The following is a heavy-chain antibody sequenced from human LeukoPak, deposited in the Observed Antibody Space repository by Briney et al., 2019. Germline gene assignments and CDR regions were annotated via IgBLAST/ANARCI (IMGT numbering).Heavy chain of an antibody. CDR3: ANYDSGRGCFDP. D-gene: IGHD3-10*01. CDR1: GGSISSGSYY. Sequence: SSETLSLTCTVSGGSISSGSYYWSWIRQPAGKGLEWIGRVYTSGSTNYNPSLKSRVTISVDTSKNQFSLKLNSVTAADTAVYYCANYDSGRGCFDPWGQGTLVTVSS. J-gene: IGHJ5*02. CDR2: VYTSGST. V-gene: IGHV4-61*02.